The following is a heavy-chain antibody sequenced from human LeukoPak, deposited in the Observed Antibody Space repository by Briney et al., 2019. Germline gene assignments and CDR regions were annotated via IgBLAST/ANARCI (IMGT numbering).Heavy chain of an antibody. CDR3: ARASTPGFGLSGFDY. J-gene: IGHJ4*02. CDR2: ISSDGSNK. D-gene: IGHD5/OR15-5a*01. V-gene: IGHV3-30-3*01. CDR1: EFTFSSYA. Sequence: GGSLRLSCAASEFTFSSYAMHWVRQAPGKGLEWVAAISSDGSNKYYADSVKGRFTISRDNSKSTLYLQMDSLRAEDTAVYYCARASTPGFGLSGFDYWGQGTLVTVSS.